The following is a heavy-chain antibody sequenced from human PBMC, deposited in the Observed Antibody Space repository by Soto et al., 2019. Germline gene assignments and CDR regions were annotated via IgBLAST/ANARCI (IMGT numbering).Heavy chain of an antibody. CDR3: ARAATPSSIFGVVTLDV. D-gene: IGHD3-3*01. CDR1: GGSINSGAYY. Sequence: QVQLQESGPGLVKPSQTLSLTCTVSGGSINSGAYYWSWIRQHPGKGLEWIGYIYYSGSTYYNPSLTSRVTISVDTSKNQFSLKLSSVTAADTAVYYCARAATPSSIFGVVTLDVWGQGTTVTVSS. J-gene: IGHJ6*02. CDR2: IYYSGST. V-gene: IGHV4-31*03.